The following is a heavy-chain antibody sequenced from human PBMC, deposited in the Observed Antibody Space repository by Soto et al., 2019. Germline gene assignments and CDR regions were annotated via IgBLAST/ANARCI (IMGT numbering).Heavy chain of an antibody. Sequence: ASVKVSCKASGYTFIGYYMHWVRQAPGQGLEWMGWINPNSGDTNYAQKFQGRVTMTRDTSISTAYTELSRLRFDDTAVYYCARARKNYYNTIDYDFWGQGTLVPVYS. CDR1: GYTFIGYY. V-gene: IGHV1-2*02. J-gene: IGHJ4*02. D-gene: IGHD3-22*01. CDR2: INPNSGDT. CDR3: ARARKNYYNTIDYDF.